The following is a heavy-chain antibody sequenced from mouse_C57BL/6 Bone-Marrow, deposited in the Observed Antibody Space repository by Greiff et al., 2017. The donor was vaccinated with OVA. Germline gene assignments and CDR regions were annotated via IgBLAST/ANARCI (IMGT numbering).Heavy chain of an antibody. CDR3: ARHEDNYYGSSYRDAMDY. D-gene: IGHD1-1*01. Sequence: QVQLKESGAELVKPGASVKLSCKASGYTFTEYTIHWVKQRSGQGLEWIGWFYPGSGSIKYNEKFKDKATLTADKSSSTVYMELSRLTSEDSAVYFCARHEDNYYGSSYRDAMDYWGQGTSVTVSS. V-gene: IGHV1-62-2*01. CDR2: FYPGSGSI. CDR1: GYTFTEYT. J-gene: IGHJ4*01.